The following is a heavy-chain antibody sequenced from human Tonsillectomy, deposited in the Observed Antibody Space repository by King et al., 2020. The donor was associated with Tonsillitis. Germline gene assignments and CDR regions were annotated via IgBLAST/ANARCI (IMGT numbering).Heavy chain of an antibody. CDR3: ARVPSGSIIDY. D-gene: IGHD3-22*01. J-gene: IGHJ4*02. Sequence: QLVQSGGGLVKPGGSLRLSCAASGFMFSDHYMSWIRQAPGKGLEWVSYIISSGSSKYYADSVKGRFTISRDNAKRSLYLQMNSLRAEDTAGYYCARVPSGSIIDYWGRGTLVTVSS. CDR1: GFMFSDHY. CDR2: IISSGSSK. V-gene: IGHV3-11*01.